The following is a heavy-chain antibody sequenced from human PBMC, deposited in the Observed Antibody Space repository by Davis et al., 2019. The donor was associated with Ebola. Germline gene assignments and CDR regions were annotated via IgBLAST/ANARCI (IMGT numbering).Heavy chain of an antibody. J-gene: IGHJ5*02. V-gene: IGHV4-34*01. D-gene: IGHD3-3*01. Sequence: SETLSLTCAVYGGSLRGHLWSWIRQPPGKGLEWLGAISQGGITTYNPSLKNRVTISLDASKNQFSLKLSPLTAADTAVYYCSRGTRTIFGVVVSPNWFDPWGQGTLVTVSS. CDR3: SRGTRTIFGVVVSPNWFDP. CDR2: ISQGGIT. CDR1: GGSLRGHL.